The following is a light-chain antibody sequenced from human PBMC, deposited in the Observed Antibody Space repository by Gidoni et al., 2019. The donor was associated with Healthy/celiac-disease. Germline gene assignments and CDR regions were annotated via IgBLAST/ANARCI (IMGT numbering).Light chain of an antibody. J-gene: IGLJ2*01. Sequence: SYELTQPPSVSVSPGQTARITCSGDAFPKKYAYWYQQKSGQAHVLVIYEDSKRPSGIHERFSGSSSGKMATLTISGEQVEDEADYYCYSTDSSGNHVVFGGGTKLTVL. V-gene: IGLV3-10*01. CDR3: YSTDSSGNHVV. CDR1: AFPKKY. CDR2: EDS.